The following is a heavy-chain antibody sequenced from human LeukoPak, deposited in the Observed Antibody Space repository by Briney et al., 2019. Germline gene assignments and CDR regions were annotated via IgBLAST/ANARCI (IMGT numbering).Heavy chain of an antibody. CDR3: VRADYNGGNPGSFDI. D-gene: IGHD2-8*01. Sequence: PSETLSLTCTVSGASVRGYYWSWIRQPPGKGLEWIGYIHYTGNTDYNPSLESRVTSSLDTSKNQFSLTLNSVTAADTAVYYCVRADYNGGNPGSFDIWGRGTMVTVSS. J-gene: IGHJ3*02. CDR1: GASVRGYY. V-gene: IGHV4-59*02. CDR2: IHYTGNT.